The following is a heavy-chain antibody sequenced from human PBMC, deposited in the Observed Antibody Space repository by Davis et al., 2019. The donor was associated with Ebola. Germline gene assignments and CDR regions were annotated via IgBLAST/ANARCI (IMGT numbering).Heavy chain of an antibody. J-gene: IGHJ5*02. CDR2: IKDDGSAQ. V-gene: IGHV3-7*03. D-gene: IGHD6-13*01. CDR3: ARTYGYPNWFDP. CDR1: GFTFSSHW. Sequence: PGGSLRLSCAASGFTFSSHWMSWVRQAPGKGLEWLATIKDDGSAQYYVDSVKGRFSISRDNAKNSLYLQMNSLRVEDAALYYCARTYGYPNWFDPWGQGTLVTVSS.